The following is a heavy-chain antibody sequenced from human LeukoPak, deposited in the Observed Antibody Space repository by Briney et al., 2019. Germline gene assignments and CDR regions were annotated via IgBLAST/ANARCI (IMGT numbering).Heavy chain of an antibody. CDR3: ATQPYDSSGYYPY. J-gene: IGHJ4*02. Sequence: PGGSLRLSCAASGFTFSFYSMNWVRQAPGKGLEWVSSISGSSNYIYYTDSVKGRFTISRDNAKNSPFLQMNSLRAEDTAVYYCATQPYDSSGYYPYWGQGTLVTVSS. CDR1: GFTFSFYS. D-gene: IGHD3-22*01. V-gene: IGHV3-21*01. CDR2: ISGSSNYI.